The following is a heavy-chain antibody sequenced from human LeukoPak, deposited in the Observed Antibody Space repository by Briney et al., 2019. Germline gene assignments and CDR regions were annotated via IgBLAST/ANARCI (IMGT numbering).Heavy chain of an antibody. V-gene: IGHV4-31*03. D-gene: IGHD4-17*01. CDR2: IYYSGST. CDR3: ARRRGRTGEGEFPN. Sequence: SETLSLTCTVSGGSISSGGYYWSWIRQHPGKGLEWIGYIYYSGSTYYNPSLKSRVTISVDTSKNQFSLKLSSVTAADTAVYYCARRRGRTGEGEFPNWGQGTLVTVSA. CDR1: GGSISSGGYY. J-gene: IGHJ4*02.